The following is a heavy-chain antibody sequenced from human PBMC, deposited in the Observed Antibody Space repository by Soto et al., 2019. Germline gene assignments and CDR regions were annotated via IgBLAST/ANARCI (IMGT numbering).Heavy chain of an antibody. J-gene: IGHJ5*01. V-gene: IGHV3-48*03. Sequence: PGGSLRLSCAASGFAFANYEMHWVRQAPGKGLDWVAYINGGGDVKYYADSVEGRFTISRDNAKNALFLQMGNLRAEDTAIYYCARLSGDGFWKSYSPYNLFESWGQGALVTVSS. CDR2: INGGGDVK. D-gene: IGHD3-3*01. CDR1: GFAFANYE. CDR3: ARLSGDGFWKSYSPYNLFES.